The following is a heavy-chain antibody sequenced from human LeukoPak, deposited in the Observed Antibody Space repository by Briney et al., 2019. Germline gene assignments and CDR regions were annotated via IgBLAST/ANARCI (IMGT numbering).Heavy chain of an antibody. V-gene: IGHV1-18*04. D-gene: IGHD3-9*01. J-gene: IGHJ5*02. CDR2: ISAYNGNT. CDR3: ARDWDDILTGGDRNPNWFDP. Sequence: GASVKVSCKASGYTFTGYYIHWARQAPGQGLEWMGWISAYNGNTNYAQKLQGRVTMTTDTSTSTAYMELRSLRSDDTAVYYCARDWDDILTGGDRNPNWFDPWGQGTLVTVSS. CDR1: GYTFTGYY.